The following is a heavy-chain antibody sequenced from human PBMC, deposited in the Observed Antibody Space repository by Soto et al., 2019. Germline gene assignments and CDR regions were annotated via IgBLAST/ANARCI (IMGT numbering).Heavy chain of an antibody. V-gene: IGHV3-30*04. Sequence: GGSLRLSCAASGFTFSSYAMHWVRQAPGKGLQWLAVISYDGNNKYYADSVEGRFTISRDNSKNTVYLQMNSLRLEDTAVYYCARGPSYSDSYFDHWGQGTLVTVSS. CDR3: ARGPSYSDSYFDH. CDR2: ISYDGNNK. CDR1: GFTFSSYA. D-gene: IGHD4-17*01. J-gene: IGHJ4*02.